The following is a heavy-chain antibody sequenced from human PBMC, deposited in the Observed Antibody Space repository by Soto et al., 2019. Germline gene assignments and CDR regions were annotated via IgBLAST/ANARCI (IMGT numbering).Heavy chain of an antibody. V-gene: IGHV1-3*01. CDR3: ARGIVVVPADEDYYYYYYMDV. J-gene: IGHJ6*03. CDR2: IDAGNGNT. Sequence: QVQLVQSGAEVKKPGASVKVSCKASGYTFTSYAMHWVRQAPGQRLEWMGWIDAGNGNTKYSQKFQGRVTITRDTSASTAYMGLSSLRSEDTAVYYCARGIVVVPADEDYYYYYYMDVWGKGTTVTVSS. D-gene: IGHD2-2*01. CDR1: GYTFTSYA.